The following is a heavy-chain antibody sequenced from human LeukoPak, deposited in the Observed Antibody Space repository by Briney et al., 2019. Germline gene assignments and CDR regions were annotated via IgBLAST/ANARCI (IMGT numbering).Heavy chain of an antibody. Sequence: GGSLRLSCAASGFTFSSYGMHWVRQAPGKGLEWVAVIWYDGSNKYYADSVKGRFTISRDNSKNTLYLQMNSLRAEDTAVYYCVRDNPRQQGFAYWGQGTLVTVSS. J-gene: IGHJ4*02. CDR1: GFTFSSYG. D-gene: IGHD6-13*01. V-gene: IGHV3-33*01. CDR2: IWYDGSNK. CDR3: VRDNPRQQGFAY.